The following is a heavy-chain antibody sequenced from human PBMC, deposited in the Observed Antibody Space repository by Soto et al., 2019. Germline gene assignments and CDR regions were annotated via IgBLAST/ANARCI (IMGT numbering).Heavy chain of an antibody. D-gene: IGHD3-3*01. CDR3: AREANTIYAPHGLDV. Sequence: GSLRLSCAVSGFPFDSYSMSWVRQAPEQGLEWLASLSSGSFYIFHADSIRGRFTISRDDAKNLLFLQMNSLTIEDTATYYCAREANTIYAPHGLDVWGQGTAVTVSS. J-gene: IGHJ6*02. CDR1: GFPFDSYS. V-gene: IGHV3-21*01. CDR2: LSSGSFYI.